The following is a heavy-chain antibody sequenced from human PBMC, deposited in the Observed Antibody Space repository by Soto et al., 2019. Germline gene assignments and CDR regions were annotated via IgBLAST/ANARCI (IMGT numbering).Heavy chain of an antibody. CDR3: ARAVNDYGDHLLFFDY. V-gene: IGHV4-61*01. CDR1: GGSVSSXXXX. D-gene: IGHD4-17*01. CDR2: IYYSGST. J-gene: IGHJ4*02. Sequence: SGPGLVKPXETLSLTXTVSGGSVSSXXXXWSWIRXXXXKGLXWIGYIYYSGSTNYNPSLKSRVTISVDTSKNQFSLKLSSVTAADTAVYYCARAVNDYGDHLLFFDYWGQGTLVTVSS.